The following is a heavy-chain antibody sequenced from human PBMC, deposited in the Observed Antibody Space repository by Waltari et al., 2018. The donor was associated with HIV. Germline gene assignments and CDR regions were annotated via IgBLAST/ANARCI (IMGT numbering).Heavy chain of an antibody. J-gene: IGHJ3*01. CDR2: ISGSGGNK. CDR3: AKTVPTVTSIFEGFDV. Sequence: QLLESGGGLVQPGGSLRLSCVASGFTFNKFALKWVRQAPGQGLEWLSSISGSGGNKYYADSVKGRISISRENSKNTVYLQINSLRVDDTAIYYCAKTVPTVTSIFEGFDVWGQGAMVTVSS. CDR1: GFTFNKFA. D-gene: IGHD4-17*01. V-gene: IGHV3-23*01.